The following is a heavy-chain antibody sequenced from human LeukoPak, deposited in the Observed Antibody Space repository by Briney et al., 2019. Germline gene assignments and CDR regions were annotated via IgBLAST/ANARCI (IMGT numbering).Heavy chain of an antibody. V-gene: IGHV3-7*01. CDR3: ARDSTLIDCDY. CDR2: IKQDGSER. CDR1: GFTFKNYW. Sequence: GGSLRLSCVASGFTFKNYWMSWVRQAPGKGLEWVANIKQDGSERYYVGSVKGRFTISRDNAKYSLYLQMNNLSGEDTALYYCARDSTLIDCDYWGQGTLVTVSP. D-gene: IGHD2-21*01. J-gene: IGHJ4*02.